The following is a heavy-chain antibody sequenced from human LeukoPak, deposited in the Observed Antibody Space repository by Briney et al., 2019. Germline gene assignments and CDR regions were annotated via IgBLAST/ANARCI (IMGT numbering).Heavy chain of an antibody. J-gene: IGHJ4*02. CDR2: ISGSGGST. CDR3: ARVYGDSPTNYYFDY. V-gene: IGHV3-23*01. Sequence: PGGSLRLSCAASGFTFSSYAMSWVRQAPGKGLEWVSAISGSGGSTYYADSVKGRFTISRDNSKNTLYLQMNSLRAEDTAVYYCARVYGDSPTNYYFDYWGQGTLVTVSS. CDR1: GFTFSSYA. D-gene: IGHD4-17*01.